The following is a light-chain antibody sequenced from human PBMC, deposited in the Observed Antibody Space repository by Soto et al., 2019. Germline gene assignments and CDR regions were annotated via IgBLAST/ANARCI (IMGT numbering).Light chain of an antibody. CDR1: QPIGTS. J-gene: IGKJ1*01. CDR3: QQGYTTLWT. V-gene: IGKV1-39*01. Sequence: DIQMTQSPSTLSASVGDSVTVTCRASQPIGTSLHWYQQKPGKAPKVLISAASRLQGRVSSRFSGSGSGTHFALTISNLQPEDFATYYCQQGYTTLWTFGQGTKVELK. CDR2: AAS.